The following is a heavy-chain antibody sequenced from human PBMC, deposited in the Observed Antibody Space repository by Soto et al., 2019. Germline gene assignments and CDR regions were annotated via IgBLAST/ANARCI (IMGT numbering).Heavy chain of an antibody. CDR1: GFTVTNSP. CDR3: AKDRGYRGILTGTPDS. CDR2: LSPGGST. Sequence: PGGSLRLSCATSGFTVTNSPMTWIRPAPGKGLEWVATLSPGGSTYYAAAVKGRFTISRDSSKNTVFLQMDSLKAADSAIYYCAKDRGYRGILTGTPDSWGPGPLVTVDS. J-gene: IGHJ4*02. D-gene: IGHD3-9*01. V-gene: IGHV3-23*01.